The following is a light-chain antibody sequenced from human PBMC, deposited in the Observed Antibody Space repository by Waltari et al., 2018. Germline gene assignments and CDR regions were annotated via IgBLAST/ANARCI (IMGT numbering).Light chain of an antibody. CDR1: QSIRTY. V-gene: IGKV1-39*01. CDR2: AAS. J-gene: IGKJ5*01. CDR3: QQSFSTLIT. Sequence: DIQLTQSPSSLSASVADRVTITCRASQSIRTYLNWFQQKPGKAPNLLIYAASSLLSGVPSRFSGSGSGTDFTLTITSLQPEDFATYYCQQSFSTLITFGQGTRLEIK.